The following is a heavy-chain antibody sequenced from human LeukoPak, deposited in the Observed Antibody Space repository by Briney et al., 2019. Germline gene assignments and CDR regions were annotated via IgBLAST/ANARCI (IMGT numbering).Heavy chain of an antibody. V-gene: IGHV3-64*01. D-gene: IGHD4-17*01. J-gene: IGHJ4*02. CDR3: AKDLDHDYDDYGLDY. CDR2: ISSNGGST. Sequence: PGGSLRLSCAASGFTFSSYAMNWVRQAPGKGLEYVSAISSNGGSTYYANSVKGRFTISRDNSKNTLYLQMNSLRAEDTAVYSCAKDLDHDYDDYGLDYWGQGTLVTVSS. CDR1: GFTFSSYA.